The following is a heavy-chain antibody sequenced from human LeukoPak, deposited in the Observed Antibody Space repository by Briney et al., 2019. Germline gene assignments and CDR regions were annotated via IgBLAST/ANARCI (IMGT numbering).Heavy chain of an antibody. CDR1: GGSISSSSYY. V-gene: IGHV4-39*01. CDR2: IYYSGST. Sequence: SETLSLTCTVSGGSISSSSYYWGWMRQPPGKGLEWIGSIYYSGSTYYNPSLKSRVTISVDTSKNQFSLTLSSVTAADTAVYYCARQYSGSYEDYWGQGTLVTVSS. D-gene: IGHD1-26*01. CDR3: ARQYSGSYEDY. J-gene: IGHJ4*02.